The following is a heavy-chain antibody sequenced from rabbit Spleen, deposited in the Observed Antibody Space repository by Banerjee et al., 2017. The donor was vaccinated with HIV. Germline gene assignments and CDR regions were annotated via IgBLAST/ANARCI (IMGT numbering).Heavy chain of an antibody. Sequence: QSLEESGGGLVQPEGSLALTCKASGFSFSSSDYICWVRQAPGKGLEWIACIDIGSSGFTYFASWAKGRFTISKTSSTTVTLQMTSLTAADTATYFCARSTYGYDDYGDLYYAAMDLWGQGTLVTVS. CDR1: GFSFSSSDY. CDR3: ARSTYGYDDYGDLYYAAMDL. D-gene: IGHD2-1*01. J-gene: IGHJ6*01. V-gene: IGHV1S40*01. CDR2: IDIGSSGFT.